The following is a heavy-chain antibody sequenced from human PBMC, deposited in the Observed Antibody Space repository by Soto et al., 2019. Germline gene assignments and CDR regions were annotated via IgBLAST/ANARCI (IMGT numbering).Heavy chain of an antibody. CDR3: ARSIVVVTALDY. Sequence: ASVKVSCKASGYTFTSYGISWVRQAPGQGLEWMGWISAYNGNTNYAQKLQGRVTITRDTSASTAYMELSSLRSEDTAVYYCARSIVVVTALDYWGQGTLVTVSS. D-gene: IGHD2-21*02. CDR2: ISAYNGNT. V-gene: IGHV1-18*01. CDR1: GYTFTSYG. J-gene: IGHJ4*02.